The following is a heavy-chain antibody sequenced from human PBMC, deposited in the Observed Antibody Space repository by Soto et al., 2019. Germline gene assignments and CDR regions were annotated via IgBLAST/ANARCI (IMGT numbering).Heavy chain of an antibody. Sequence: SETLSLTCTVSGGSISSGDYYWSWIRQPPGKGLEWIGYIYYSGSTYYNPSLKSRVTISVDTSKNQFSLKLSSVTAADTAVYYCAREDFGGDYGPDYYYGMDVWGQGTTVTVSS. CDR3: AREDFGGDYGPDYYYGMDV. CDR2: IYYSGST. J-gene: IGHJ6*02. V-gene: IGHV4-30-4*01. CDR1: GGSISSGDYY. D-gene: IGHD4-17*01.